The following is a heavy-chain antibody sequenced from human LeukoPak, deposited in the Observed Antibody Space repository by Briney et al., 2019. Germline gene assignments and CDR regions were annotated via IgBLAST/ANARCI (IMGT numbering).Heavy chain of an antibody. CDR3: AAGSGRYYEASDY. CDR2: IIPIFGTA. Sequence: GASVKVSCKASGGTFSSYAISWVRQAPGQGLEWMGGIIPIFGTANYAQRFQGRVTITTDESTSTAYMELSSLRSEDTAVYYCAAGSGRYYEASDYWGQGTLVTVSS. CDR1: GGTFSSYA. V-gene: IGHV1-69*05. J-gene: IGHJ4*02. D-gene: IGHD3-10*01.